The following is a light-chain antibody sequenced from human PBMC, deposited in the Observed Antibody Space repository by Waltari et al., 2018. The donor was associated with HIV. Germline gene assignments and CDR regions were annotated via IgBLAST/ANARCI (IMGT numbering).Light chain of an antibody. CDR1: QGMSSA. Sequence: AIQLTQSPSSLSASIGDRVTITCRASQGMSSALAWYQQKPGNVPKLLIYEPSTLESGVPSRFSGSGSGTDFTLTISYLQPEDFATYYCQQFHTYPLTFGPGTKVDIK. J-gene: IGKJ3*01. CDR2: EPS. V-gene: IGKV1-13*02. CDR3: QQFHTYPLT.